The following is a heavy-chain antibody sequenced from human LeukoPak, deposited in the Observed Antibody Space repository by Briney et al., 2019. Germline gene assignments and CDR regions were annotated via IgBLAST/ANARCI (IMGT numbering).Heavy chain of an antibody. V-gene: IGHV4-34*01. D-gene: IGHD3-10*01. Sequence: SETLSLTCAVYGGSFSGYYRSWIRQPPGKGLEWIGEINHSGSTNYNPSLKSRVTISVDTSKNQFSLKLSSVTAADTAVYYCARRLTMVRGVYYYGMDVWGKGTTVTVSS. CDR1: GGSFSGYY. J-gene: IGHJ6*04. CDR3: ARRLTMVRGVYYYGMDV. CDR2: INHSGST.